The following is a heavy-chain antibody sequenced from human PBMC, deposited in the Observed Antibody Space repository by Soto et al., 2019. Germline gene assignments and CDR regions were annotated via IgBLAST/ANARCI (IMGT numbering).Heavy chain of an antibody. CDR2: IVVGSGNT. V-gene: IGHV1-58*02. CDR1: GFTFSSSG. D-gene: IGHD2-15*01. J-gene: IGHJ3*02. Sequence: SVKVSCKASGFTFSSSGIHWVRQARGQRLEWIGWIVVGSGNTNYAQKLQGRVTMTTDTSTSTAYMELRSLRSDDTAVYYCARDLTPMDIWGQGTMVTVS. CDR3: ARDLTPMDI.